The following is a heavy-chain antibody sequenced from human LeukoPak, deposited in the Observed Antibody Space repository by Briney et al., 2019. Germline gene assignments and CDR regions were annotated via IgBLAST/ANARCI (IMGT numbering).Heavy chain of an antibody. CDR2: IRYDGSNK. J-gene: IGHJ4*02. D-gene: IGHD3-3*01. V-gene: IGHV3-30*02. Sequence: GGSLRLSCAASGFTFSSYGMHWVRQAPGKGLEWVAFIRYDGSNKYYADSVKGRFTISRDNSKNTLYLQMNSQRAEDTAVYYCAKVRDDDFWSATDYWGQGTLVTVSS. CDR1: GFTFSSYG. CDR3: AKVRDDDFWSATDY.